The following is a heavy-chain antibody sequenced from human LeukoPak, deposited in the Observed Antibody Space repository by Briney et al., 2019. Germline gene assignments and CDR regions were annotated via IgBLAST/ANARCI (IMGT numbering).Heavy chain of an antibody. CDR1: GYSISSAFY. Sequence: SETLSLTCTVSGYSISSAFYWGWIRLPPGKGLEWIGSIFHRGTTYYNTSLQSRVKLSMDTSKNQFSLKLSSVTAADTAVYYCARERYYYDSSGYLSLYNWFGPWGQGTLVTVSS. D-gene: IGHD3-22*01. CDR3: ARERYYYDSSGYLSLYNWFGP. J-gene: IGHJ5*02. V-gene: IGHV4-38-2*02. CDR2: IFHRGTT.